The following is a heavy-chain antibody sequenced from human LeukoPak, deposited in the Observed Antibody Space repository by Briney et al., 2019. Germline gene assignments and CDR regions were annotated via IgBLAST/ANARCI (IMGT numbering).Heavy chain of an antibody. Sequence: GSLRLSCAASGFTFDDYTMHWVRQAPGKGLEWVSLITWDGGVTYYADSVKGRFTISRDNNKNSLYLQMNNLRTEDTALYYRAKNRRRAAQIDFDYWGQGTLVTVSS. CDR3: AKNRRRAAQIDFDY. CDR2: ITWDGGVT. V-gene: IGHV3-43*01. D-gene: IGHD6-25*01. CDR1: GFTFDDYT. J-gene: IGHJ4*02.